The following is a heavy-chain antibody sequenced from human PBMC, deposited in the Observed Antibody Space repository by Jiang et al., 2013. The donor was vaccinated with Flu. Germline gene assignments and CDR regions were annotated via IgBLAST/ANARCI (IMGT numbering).Heavy chain of an antibody. D-gene: IGHD4-17*01. Sequence: GAEVKKPGSSVKVSCEASGGTFSSYTFNWVRQAPGQGPEWMGRIIPILGVENHAQKFQGRVTITADKSTNTAYIELSSLRSEDTAVYYCARATTVTTLGNWFDPWGQGTLVTVSS. CDR1: GGTFSSYT. CDR3: ARATTVTTLGNWFDP. V-gene: IGHV1-69*02. J-gene: IGHJ5*02. CDR2: IIPILGVE.